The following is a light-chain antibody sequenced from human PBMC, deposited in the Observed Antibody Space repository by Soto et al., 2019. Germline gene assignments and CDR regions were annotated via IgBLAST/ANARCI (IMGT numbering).Light chain of an antibody. CDR1: QSVGSF. CDR2: DTS. J-gene: IGKJ1*01. V-gene: IGKV3-20*01. CDR3: QQYGGSMET. Sequence: EIVLTQSPGTLSLSPGERATLSCRASQSVGSFLAWYQQKPGQAPRLLIYDTSKRATGIPARFSGSGSGTDFTLTISRLEPEDFALYFCQQYGGSMETFGQGTKVDI.